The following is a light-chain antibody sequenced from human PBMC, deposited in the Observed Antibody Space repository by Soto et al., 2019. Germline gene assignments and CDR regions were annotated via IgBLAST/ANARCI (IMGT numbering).Light chain of an antibody. CDR1: QTVSSY. Sequence: LTQSPGALSLSPGERATLSFRASQTVSSYLLWYQQKPGQAPRLLIYDASNRATGIPARFSGSGSETDFTLTISSLEPEDLAVYYCQQYGSSGTFGQGTMVDIK. V-gene: IGKV3-11*01. CDR3: QQYGSSGT. J-gene: IGKJ1*01. CDR2: DAS.